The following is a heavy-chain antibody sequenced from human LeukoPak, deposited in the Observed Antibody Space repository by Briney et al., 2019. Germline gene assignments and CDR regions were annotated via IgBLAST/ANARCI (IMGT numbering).Heavy chain of an antibody. V-gene: IGHV4-59*01. CDR3: ARDIIYRGAFDI. D-gene: IGHD3-10*01. CDR1: GGSISNYY. Sequence: PSETLSLTCTVSGGSISNYYWSWIRQPPGKGLEWIGYIYYSGSTNYNPSLKSRVTISVDTSKNQFSLKLSSVTAADTAVYYCARDIIYRGAFDIWGQGTMVTVSS. J-gene: IGHJ3*02. CDR2: IYYSGST.